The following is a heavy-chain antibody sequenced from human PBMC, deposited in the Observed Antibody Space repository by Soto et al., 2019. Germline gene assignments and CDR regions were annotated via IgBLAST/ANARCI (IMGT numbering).Heavy chain of an antibody. CDR2: IIPILGIA. CDR3: ARGGRYCSGGSCYSPFDAEFGY. J-gene: IGHJ4*02. Sequence: QVQLVQSGAEVKKPGSSVKVSCKASGGTFSSYTISWVRQAPGQGLEWMGRIIPILGIANYAQKFQGRVTTTADKSTSTAYMELSSLRSEDTAVYYCARGGRYCSGGSCYSPFDAEFGYWGQGTLVTVSS. D-gene: IGHD2-15*01. CDR1: GGTFSSYT. V-gene: IGHV1-69*02.